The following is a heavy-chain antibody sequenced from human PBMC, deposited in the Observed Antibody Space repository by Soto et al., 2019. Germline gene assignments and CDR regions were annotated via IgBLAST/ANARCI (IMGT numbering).Heavy chain of an antibody. V-gene: IGHV3-66*01. J-gene: IGHJ6*02. Sequence: SLRLSCAASGFTVSSNYMSWVRQAPGKGLEWVSVIYSGGSTYYADSVKGRFTISRDNSKNTLYLQMNSLRAEDTAVYYCAREKADDYGDYDYYYYYGMDVWGQGTTVTVSS. CDR1: GFTVSSNY. CDR2: IYSGGST. CDR3: AREKADDYGDYDYYYYYGMDV. D-gene: IGHD4-17*01.